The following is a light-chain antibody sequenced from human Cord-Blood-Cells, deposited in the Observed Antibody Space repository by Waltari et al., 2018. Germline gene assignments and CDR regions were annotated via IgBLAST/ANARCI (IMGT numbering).Light chain of an antibody. Sequence: QSVLTQPPSASGTPGQRVTISCSGSSSNIGSNYVYWYQQLPGTTPNLLIYRNNQRPSGVPDRFSVSQSGTSASLAISGLRSEDEADYYCAAWDDSLSGPVFGGGTKLTVL. J-gene: IGLJ3*02. CDR3: AAWDDSLSGPV. V-gene: IGLV1-47*01. CDR1: SSNIGSNY. CDR2: RNN.